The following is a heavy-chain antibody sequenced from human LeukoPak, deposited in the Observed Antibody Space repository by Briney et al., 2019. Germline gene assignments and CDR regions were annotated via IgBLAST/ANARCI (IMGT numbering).Heavy chain of an antibody. D-gene: IGHD1-26*01. CDR2: INPNSGGT. CDR1: GYTFTNYN. V-gene: IGHV1-2*06. CDR3: ARYVGGKGNRYYFDY. Sequence: ASVKVSCKASGYTFTNYNIDWVRQAPGQGLEWMGRINPNSGGTNYAQKFQGRVTMTRDTSISTAYMELSRLRSDDTAVYYCARYVGGKGNRYYFDYWGQGTLVTVSS. J-gene: IGHJ4*02.